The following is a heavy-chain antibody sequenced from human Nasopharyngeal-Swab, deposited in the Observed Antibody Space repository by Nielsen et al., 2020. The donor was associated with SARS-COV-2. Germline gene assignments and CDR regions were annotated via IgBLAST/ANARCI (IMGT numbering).Heavy chain of an antibody. CDR2: ISSSSSYI. Sequence: VRQAPGKGLEWVSSISSSSSYIYYADSVKGRFTISRDNAKNSLYLQMNSLRAEDTAVYYCARTVWIQLWYFDYWGQGTLVTVSS. V-gene: IGHV3-21*04. J-gene: IGHJ4*02. CDR3: ARTVWIQLWYFDY. D-gene: IGHD5-18*01.